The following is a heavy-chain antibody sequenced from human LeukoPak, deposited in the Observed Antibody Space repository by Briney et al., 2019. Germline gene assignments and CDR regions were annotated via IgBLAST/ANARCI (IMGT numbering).Heavy chain of an antibody. V-gene: IGHV4-30-4*01. CDR1: GGSISSGAYY. CDR2: IYYTGST. Sequence: TLSLTCNVSGGSISSGAYYWSWIRQPPGKGLEWIGYIYYTGSTYYNPSLKSRVTISVVTSKIQFSLKLSSVTAADTAVYYCARVARDAFDIWGQGTMVTASS. D-gene: IGHD5-12*01. J-gene: IGHJ3*02. CDR3: ARVARDAFDI.